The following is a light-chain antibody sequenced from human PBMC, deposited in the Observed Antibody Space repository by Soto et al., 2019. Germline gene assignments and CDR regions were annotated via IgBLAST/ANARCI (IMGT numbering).Light chain of an antibody. J-gene: IGLJ1*01. V-gene: IGLV2-14*03. Sequence: QSVLTQPASVSGSPGQSITISCTGNSSDEGGNKYVSWYQHYPGKAPKLMICDVSNRPSGVSNRFSGSKSGNTASLTISGLQAEDEADYYCSAFTGTTYVFGTGTKLTVL. CDR3: SAFTGTTYV. CDR1: SSDEGGNKY. CDR2: DVS.